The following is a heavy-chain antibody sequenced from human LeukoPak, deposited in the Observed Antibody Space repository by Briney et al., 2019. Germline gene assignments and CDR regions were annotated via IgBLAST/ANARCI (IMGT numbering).Heavy chain of an antibody. Sequence: GGSLRLSCAASGFTFDDYAMHWVRQAPGKGLEWVSGISWNSGSIGYADSVKGRFTISRDSAKNSLYLQMNSLRAEDTALYYCSKGGYCSGGSCGGAFDIWGQGTMVTVSS. V-gene: IGHV3-9*01. D-gene: IGHD2-15*01. CDR3: SKGGYCSGGSCGGAFDI. J-gene: IGHJ3*02. CDR2: ISWNSGSI. CDR1: GFTFDDYA.